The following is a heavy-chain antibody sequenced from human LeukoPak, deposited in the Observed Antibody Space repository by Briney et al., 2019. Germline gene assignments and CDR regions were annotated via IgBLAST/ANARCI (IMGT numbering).Heavy chain of an antibody. CDR1: GFTFSDYY. J-gene: IGHJ4*02. CDR2: ISSSGNTI. Sequence: PGGSLRLSCAASGFTFSDYYMSWIRQAPGKGLEWVSYISSSGNTIYYADSVKGRFTISRDNAKNSLYLQMNSLGTEDTAFYYCAKMGYFGSGSYYPGEFYFDYWGQGTLVTVSS. V-gene: IGHV3-11*01. D-gene: IGHD3-10*01. CDR3: AKMGYFGSGSYYPGEFYFDY.